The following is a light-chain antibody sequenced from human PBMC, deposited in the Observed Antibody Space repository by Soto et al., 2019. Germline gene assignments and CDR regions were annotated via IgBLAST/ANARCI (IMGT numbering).Light chain of an antibody. Sequence: QSALTQPASVSGSPGQSITISCTGTSSDVGAYNYVAWYQQHPGKAPKLMIYDVSSRPSGLSNRFSGSKSGNTASLTISGLQAEDEADYYCSSYTSSSTLVFGGGTKVTVL. CDR3: SSYTSSSTLV. CDR2: DVS. J-gene: IGLJ2*01. CDR1: SSDVGAYNY. V-gene: IGLV2-14*01.